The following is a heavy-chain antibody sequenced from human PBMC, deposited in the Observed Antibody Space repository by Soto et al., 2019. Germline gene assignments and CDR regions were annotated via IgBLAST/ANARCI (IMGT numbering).Heavy chain of an antibody. D-gene: IGHD6-13*01. CDR1: GGSISSYY. CDR2: IYYSGST. CDR3: ARGNRAAAGLNWFDP. J-gene: IGHJ5*02. V-gene: IGHV4-59*01. Sequence: SETLSLTCTVSGGSISSYYWSWIRQPPGKGLEWIGYIYYSGSTNYNPSLKSRVTISVDTSKNQFSLKLSSVTAADTAVYYCARGNRAAAGLNWFDPWGQGTLVTVS.